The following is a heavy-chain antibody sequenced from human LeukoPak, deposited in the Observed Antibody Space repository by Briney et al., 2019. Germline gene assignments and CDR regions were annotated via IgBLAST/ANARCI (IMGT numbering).Heavy chain of an antibody. CDR3: ARLSSGWYGVEYYFDY. J-gene: IGHJ4*02. CDR1: GYTFTGYY. Sequence: ASVKVSCKVSGYTFTGYYMHWVRQAPGQGLKWMGWINPNSGGTNYAQKFQGRVTMTRDTSISTAYMELSRLRSDDTAVYYCARLSSGWYGVEYYFDYWGQGTLVTVSS. CDR2: INPNSGGT. D-gene: IGHD6-19*01. V-gene: IGHV1-2*02.